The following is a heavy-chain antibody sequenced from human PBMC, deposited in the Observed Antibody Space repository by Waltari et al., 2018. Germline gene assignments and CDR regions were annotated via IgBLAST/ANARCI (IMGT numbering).Heavy chain of an antibody. CDR1: GFTLSSHC. CDR3: AREPDNYGAHVVDY. J-gene: IGHJ4*02. D-gene: IGHD4-17*01. V-gene: IGHV3-21*01. CDR2: ISTSSSYI. Sequence: EVQLVESGGGLVKPGGSLRLSCAVSGFTLSSHCMNWVRQALGKGLEWVASISTSSSYIYYADSVKGRFTVSRDNARKSLFLEMNGLRGDDTALYYCAREPDNYGAHVVDYWGQGTLVTVSS.